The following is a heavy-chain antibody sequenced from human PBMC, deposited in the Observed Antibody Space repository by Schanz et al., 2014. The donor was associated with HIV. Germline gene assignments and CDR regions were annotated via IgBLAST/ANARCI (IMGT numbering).Heavy chain of an antibody. V-gene: IGHV3-23*01. Sequence: EVQLLESGGGLLQPGGSLRLSCAASGFSFSSYAMSWVRQAPGKGLEWVSGISDSGGSTYYADSVKGRFTISRDNTKNTLYLQMNSLSTENAAVYYGAKGGRDSRAYYGMDVWGQGTTVTVS. CDR3: AKGGRDSRAYYGMDV. CDR1: GFSFSSYA. D-gene: IGHD3-22*01. CDR2: ISDSGGST. J-gene: IGHJ6*02.